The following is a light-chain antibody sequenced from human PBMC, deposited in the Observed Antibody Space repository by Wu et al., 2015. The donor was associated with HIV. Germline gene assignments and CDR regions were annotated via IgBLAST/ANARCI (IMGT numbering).Light chain of an antibody. Sequence: EIVLTQSPATLSLSPGERATLSCRASQSVANYLAWYQQKPGQAPRLLIYGASTRATGIPARFSGGGSGTEFTLTISSLQSEDFAVYYCQQYNNYRWTFGQGTKVDI. CDR3: QQYNNYRWT. CDR1: QSVANY. V-gene: IGKV3-15*01. CDR2: GAS. J-gene: IGKJ1*01.